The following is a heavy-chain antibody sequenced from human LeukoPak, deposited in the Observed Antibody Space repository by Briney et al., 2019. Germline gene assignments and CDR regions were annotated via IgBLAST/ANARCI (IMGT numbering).Heavy chain of an antibody. CDR3: ARDKTSDYGDLYYFDY. Sequence: ESGGSLRLSCAASGFTFSSYAMSWVRQAPGKGLEWVSVIYSGGSTYYADSVKGRFTISRDNSKNTLYLQMNSLRAEDTAVYYCARDKTSDYGDLYYFDYWGQGTLVTVSS. D-gene: IGHD4-17*01. J-gene: IGHJ4*02. CDR2: IYSGGST. CDR1: GFTFSSYA. V-gene: IGHV3-66*01.